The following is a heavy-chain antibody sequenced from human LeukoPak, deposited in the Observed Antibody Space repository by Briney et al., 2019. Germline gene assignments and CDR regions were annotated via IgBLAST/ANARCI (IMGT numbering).Heavy chain of an antibody. CDR1: GGSISSYY. CDR3: ARVNSGSYYDYYYYMDV. Sequence: SETLSLTCTVSGGSISSYYWSWIRQPPGKGLEWIGYIYYSGSTNYNPSLKSRVTISVDTSKNQFSLKLSSVTAADTAVYYCARVNSGSYYDYYYYMDVWGKGTTVTVSS. J-gene: IGHJ6*03. V-gene: IGHV4-59*12. D-gene: IGHD1-26*01. CDR2: IYYSGST.